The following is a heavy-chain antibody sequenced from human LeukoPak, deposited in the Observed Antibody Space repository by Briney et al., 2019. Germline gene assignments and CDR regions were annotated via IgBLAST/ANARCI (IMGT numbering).Heavy chain of an antibody. D-gene: IGHD2-2*01. Sequence: PSETLSLTCDFSGDPLSGYYWSWLRQPPGKGLEWIAYRQSNGYTEYYPSLMSRVTISLDTSKRQLSLKLTSVTAADTAVYYCARGRGIVVVPAAIRFDPWGQGTLVTVSS. V-gene: IGHV4-59*12. CDR3: ARGRGIVVVPAAIRFDP. J-gene: IGHJ5*02. CDR2: RQSNGYT. CDR1: GDPLSGYY.